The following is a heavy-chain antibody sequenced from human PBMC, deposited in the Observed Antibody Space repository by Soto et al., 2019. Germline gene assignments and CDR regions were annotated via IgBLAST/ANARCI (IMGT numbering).Heavy chain of an antibody. CDR3: ARDNILGILYGGMDV. D-gene: IGHD3-3*01. J-gene: IGHJ6*02. V-gene: IGHV4-30-4*01. CDR2: IYYSGST. Sequence: SETLSLTCTVSGGSISSGDYYWSWIRQPPGKGLEWIGYIYYSGSTYYNPSLKSRVTISVDTSKNQFSLKLSSVTAADTAVYYCARDNILGILYGGMDVWGHVTTVT. CDR1: GGSISSGDYY.